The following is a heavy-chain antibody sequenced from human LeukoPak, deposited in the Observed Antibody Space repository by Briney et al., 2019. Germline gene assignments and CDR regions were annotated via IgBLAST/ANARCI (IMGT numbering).Heavy chain of an antibody. CDR3: AKGSYSSGWLFDY. CDR2: ISGSGGST. V-gene: IGHV3-23*01. Sequence: GGSLRLSCAASGFTFSSYAMSWVRQAPGQGREWVSAISGSGGSTYYADSVKGRFTISRDNSKNTLYLQMNSLRAEDTAVYYCAKGSYSSGWLFDYWGQGTLVTVSS. CDR1: GFTFSSYA. D-gene: IGHD6-25*01. J-gene: IGHJ4*02.